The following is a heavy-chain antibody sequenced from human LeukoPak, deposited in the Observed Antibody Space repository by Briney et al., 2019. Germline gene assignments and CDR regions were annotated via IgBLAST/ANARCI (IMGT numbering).Heavy chain of an antibody. Sequence: GASVKVSCKASGYTFTSYDINWVRQATGQGLEWMGWMNPNSGNTGYAQKFQGRVTMTRNTSISTAYMELSSLRSEDTAVYYCARGARIVATIRGNYYFDYWGQGTLVTVSS. CDR1: GYTFTSYD. V-gene: IGHV1-8*01. J-gene: IGHJ4*02. D-gene: IGHD5-12*01. CDR3: ARGARIVATIRGNYYFDY. CDR2: MNPNSGNT.